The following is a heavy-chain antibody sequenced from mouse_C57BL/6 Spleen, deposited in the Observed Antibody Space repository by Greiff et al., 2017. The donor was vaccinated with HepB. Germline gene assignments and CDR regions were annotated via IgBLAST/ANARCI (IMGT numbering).Heavy chain of an antibody. CDR1: GYTFTDYN. Sequence: EVQLQQSGPELVKPGASVKIPCKASGYTFTDYNMDWVKQSHGKSLEWIGDINPNNGGTIYNQKFKGKATLTVDKYSSTAYMELRSLTSEDTAVYYCARAHYYGSSLYAMDYWGQGTSVTVSS. CDR2: INPNNGGT. D-gene: IGHD1-1*01. J-gene: IGHJ4*01. V-gene: IGHV1-18*01. CDR3: ARAHYYGSSLYAMDY.